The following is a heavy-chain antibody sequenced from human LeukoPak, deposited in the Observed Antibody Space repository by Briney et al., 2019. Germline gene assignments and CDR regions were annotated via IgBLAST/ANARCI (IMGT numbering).Heavy chain of an antibody. CDR1: GYSISNHYY. J-gene: IGHJ2*01. V-gene: IGHV4-38-2*01. CDR3: ASVTRSVSRFFDL. Sequence: SETLSLTCAVSGYSISNHYYWGWIRQPPGKGLEWIGSYYHTGSSYYNPSLQSRVAISIDTSKNQFSLELASVTAADTAVYYCASVTRSVSRFFDLWGRGTLVIVSS. CDR2: YYHTGSS. D-gene: IGHD4-17*01.